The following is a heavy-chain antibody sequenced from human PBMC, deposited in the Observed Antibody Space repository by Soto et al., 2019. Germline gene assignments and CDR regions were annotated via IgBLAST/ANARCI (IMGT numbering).Heavy chain of an antibody. CDR3: AAINYDIFTGYFSDY. V-gene: IGHV3-33*01. Sequence: QVQLVESGGGVVQPGRSLRLSCAASGFTFSDYGIHWVRQAPGKGLEWVALIWHDGSNEYYGDSVKGRFSISRANSKNTVYMQMNSLRAEDTAVYYCAAINYDIFTGYFSDYWGQGTLVTVSS. D-gene: IGHD3-9*01. CDR1: GFTFSDYG. J-gene: IGHJ4*02. CDR2: IWHDGSNE.